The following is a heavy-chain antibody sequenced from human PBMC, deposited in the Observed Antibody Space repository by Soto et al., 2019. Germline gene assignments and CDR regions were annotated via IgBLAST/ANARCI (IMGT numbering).Heavy chain of an antibody. Sequence: QVQLVESGGGVVQPGRSLRLSCAASGFTFSSYGMHWVRQAPGKGLAWVAVIWYDGSNKYYADSVKGRFTISRDNSKNTLYLQMNSLRAEDTAVYYCAGRKDFREDYYYYMDVWGKGTTVTVSS. CDR2: IWYDGSNK. D-gene: IGHD3-10*01. V-gene: IGHV3-33*01. J-gene: IGHJ6*03. CDR3: AGRKDFREDYYYYMDV. CDR1: GFTFSSYG.